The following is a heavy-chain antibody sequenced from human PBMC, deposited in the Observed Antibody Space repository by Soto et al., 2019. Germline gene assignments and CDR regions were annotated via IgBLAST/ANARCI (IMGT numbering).Heavy chain of an antibody. CDR2: LYYSGST. V-gene: IGHV4-31*03. CDR1: GGSISRGGYY. D-gene: IGHD2-15*01. CDR3: ARDRRGYCSGGSCLRSYWYIDL. Sequence: QLQQQESGPGLLKPSQTLSLTCTVSGGSISRGGYYWSWNRQHPGKGLEGIGYLYYSGSTYYNPSLKSRVTISVDTSTNPGALSLSFVGAADTAEYYCARDRRGYCSGGSCLRSYWYIDLCGRGTLVTVSS. J-gene: IGHJ2*01.